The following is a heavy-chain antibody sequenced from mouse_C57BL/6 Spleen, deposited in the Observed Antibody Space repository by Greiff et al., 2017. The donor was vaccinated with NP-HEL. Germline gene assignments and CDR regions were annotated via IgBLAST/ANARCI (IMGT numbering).Heavy chain of an antibody. CDR3: ARGGFAY. V-gene: IGHV1-69*01. CDR1: GYTFTSYW. CDR2: IDPSDSYT. Sequence: QVQLQQSGAELARPGASVKLSCKASGYTFTSYWMHWVKQRPGQGLEWIGEIDPSDSYTNYNQKFKGKSTLTVDKSSSTAYMQLSSLTSEDSAVYYCARGGFAYWGQGTLVTVSA. J-gene: IGHJ3*01.